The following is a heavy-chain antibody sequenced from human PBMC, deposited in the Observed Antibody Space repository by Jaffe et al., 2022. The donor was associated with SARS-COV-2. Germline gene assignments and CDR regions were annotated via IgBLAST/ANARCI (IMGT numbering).Heavy chain of an antibody. CDR2: INHSGST. V-gene: IGHV4-34*01. Sequence: QVQLQQWGAGLLKPSETLSLTCAVYGGSFSGYYWSWIRQPPGKGLEWIGEINHSGSTNYNPSLKSRVTISVDTSKNQFSLKLSSVTAADTAVYYCVREARWGGRTMVRGVKGNYYYYMDVWGKGTTVTVSS. CDR1: GGSFSGYY. D-gene: IGHD3-10*01. J-gene: IGHJ6*03. CDR3: VREARWGGRTMVRGVKGNYYYYMDV.